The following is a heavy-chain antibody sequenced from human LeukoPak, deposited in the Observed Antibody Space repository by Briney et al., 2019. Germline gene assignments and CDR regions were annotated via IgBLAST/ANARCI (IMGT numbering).Heavy chain of an antibody. V-gene: IGHV3-7*01. CDR3: ARNPPSEYCSGGSCKFFDS. Sequence: TGGSLRLSCAASGFTFSRMSWVRQAPGKGLEWVANIKPDASDKYYVDSVKGRFTISRDNAKNSLSLHMNSLRVEDTAVYYCARNPPSEYCSGGSCKFFDSWGQGTLVTVSS. J-gene: IGHJ4*02. D-gene: IGHD2-15*01. CDR2: IKPDASDK. CDR1: GFTFSR.